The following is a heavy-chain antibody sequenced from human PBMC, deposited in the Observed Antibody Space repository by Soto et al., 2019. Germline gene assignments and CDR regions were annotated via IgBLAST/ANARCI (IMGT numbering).Heavy chain of an antibody. CDR3: ARDSGHAEN. V-gene: IGHV1-3*01. CDR2: INAGNGNT. J-gene: IGHJ4*02. CDR1: GYTFTSYA. Sequence: QVQLVQSGAEVKKPGASVKVSCKASGYTFTSYAMHWVRQAPGQRLEWMGWINAGNGNTKYSQKFQDRVTITRDTSANTAYLALSSLRSEDTAVYYCARDSGHAENWGQGTLVTLSS. D-gene: IGHD5-12*01.